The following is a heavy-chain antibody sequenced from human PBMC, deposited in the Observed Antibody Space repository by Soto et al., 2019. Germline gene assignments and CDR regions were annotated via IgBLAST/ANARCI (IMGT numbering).Heavy chain of an antibody. D-gene: IGHD3-10*01. CDR2: IIPIFGTA. CDR1: GGTFSSYA. J-gene: IGHJ6*02. V-gene: IGHV1-69*06. CDR3: ASRFGESRYYYYYYGMDV. Sequence: SVKVSCKASGGTFSSYAISWVRQAPGRGLEWMGGIIPIFGTANYAQKFQGRVTITADKSTSTAYMELSSLRSEDTAVYYCASRFGESRYYYYYYGMDVWGQGTTVTVSS.